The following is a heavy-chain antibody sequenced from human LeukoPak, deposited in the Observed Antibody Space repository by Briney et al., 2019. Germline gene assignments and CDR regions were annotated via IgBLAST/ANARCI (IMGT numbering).Heavy chain of an antibody. J-gene: IGHJ4*02. Sequence: SETLSLTCAVYGGSFSGYYWSWIRQPPGKGLEWIGEINHSGSTNYNPSLKSRVTISVDTSKNQFSLKLRSVTAADTAVYYCARVYYYDSSGYPTFDYWGQGTLVTVSS. CDR1: GGSFSGYY. V-gene: IGHV4-34*01. CDR3: ARVYYYDSSGYPTFDY. D-gene: IGHD3-22*01. CDR2: INHSGST.